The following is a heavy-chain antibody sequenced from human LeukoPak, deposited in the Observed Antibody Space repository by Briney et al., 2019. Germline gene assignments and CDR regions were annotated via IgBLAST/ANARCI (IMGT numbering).Heavy chain of an antibody. CDR1: GFTFSSYA. CDR2: ISGSGGST. V-gene: IGHV3-23*01. J-gene: IGHJ4*02. CDR3: AKVASKLGYCSGGSCYSVDY. D-gene: IGHD2-15*01. Sequence: GGSLRLSCAASGFTFSSYAMSWVRQAPGKGLEWVSDISGSGGSTYYADSVKGRFTISRDNSKNTLYLQMNSLRAEDTAVYYCAKVASKLGYCSGGSCYSVDYWGQGTLVTVSS.